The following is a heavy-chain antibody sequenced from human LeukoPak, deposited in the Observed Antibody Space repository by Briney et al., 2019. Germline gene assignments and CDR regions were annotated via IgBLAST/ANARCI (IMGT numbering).Heavy chain of an antibody. CDR1: GYTFTSYG. CDR2: ISAYNGNT. V-gene: IGHV1-18*01. CDR3: ARARRYYYDSSGYSDY. D-gene: IGHD3-22*01. J-gene: IGHJ4*02. Sequence: VASVNVSCTASGYTFTSYGISWVRQAPGQGLEWMGWISAYNGNTNYAQKLQGRVTMTTDTSTSTAYMELRILRSDDTVVYYCARARRYYYDSSGYSDYWGQGTLVTVSS.